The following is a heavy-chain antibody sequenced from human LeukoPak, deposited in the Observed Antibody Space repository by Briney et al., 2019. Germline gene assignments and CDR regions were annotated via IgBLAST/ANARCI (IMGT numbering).Heavy chain of an antibody. Sequence: LSLTCTVSGGSISSNNYYWGWIRQAPGKGLEWVSYISRSGSTIYYADSVKDRFTISRDNAKNSLYLHMNSLRAEDTAVYYCARVDYGSGSFFDYWGQGTLVTVSS. J-gene: IGHJ4*02. CDR3: ARVDYGSGSFFDY. V-gene: IGHV3-11*04. CDR1: GGSISSNNYY. D-gene: IGHD3-10*01. CDR2: ISRSGSTI.